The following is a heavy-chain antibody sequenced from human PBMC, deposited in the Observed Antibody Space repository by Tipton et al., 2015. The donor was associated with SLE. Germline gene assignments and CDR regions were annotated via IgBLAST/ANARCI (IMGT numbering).Heavy chain of an antibody. J-gene: IGHJ4*02. CDR1: GGSISSYY. D-gene: IGHD4-23*01. CDR2: IYYSGST. CDR3: ASVYGNDYFDY. Sequence: TLSLTCTVSGGSISSYYWSWIRQPPGKGLEWIGYIYYSGSTNYNPSLKSRVTISVDTSKNQFSLKLSSVTAADTAVYYCASVYGNDYFDYWGQGTLVTVSS. V-gene: IGHV4-59*01.